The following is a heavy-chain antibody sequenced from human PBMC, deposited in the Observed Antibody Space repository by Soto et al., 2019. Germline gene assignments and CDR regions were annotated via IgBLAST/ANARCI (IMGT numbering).Heavy chain of an antibody. Sequence: QVQLVQSGAEVKKSGASVKVSCKASGYTFTNYGLSWVRQAPGQGLEWMGWISGYNGNTNYAQKLQGRVTMTTDTSKTTAYMELRSLRSDDTAVYYCARDSGVRYFGPGGLDYWGQGTLVTVAS. CDR2: ISGYNGNT. D-gene: IGHD3-9*01. V-gene: IGHV1-18*04. J-gene: IGHJ4*02. CDR1: GYTFTNYG. CDR3: ARDSGVRYFGPGGLDY.